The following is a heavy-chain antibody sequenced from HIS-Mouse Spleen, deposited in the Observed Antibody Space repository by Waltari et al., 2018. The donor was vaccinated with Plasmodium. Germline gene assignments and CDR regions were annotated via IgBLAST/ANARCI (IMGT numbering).Heavy chain of an antibody. J-gene: IGHJ4*02. CDR3: ARLVVVASKDSY. CDR2: INHSGST. V-gene: IGHV4-34*01. CDR1: GGSFSGHY. D-gene: IGHD2-15*01. Sequence: QVQLQHWGAGLLKPSETLSLIGVVYGGSFSGHYWRWIRQPPGKGLEWIGEINHSGSTNYNPSLKSRVTISVDTSKNQVSLKLSSVTAADTAVYYCARLVVVASKDSYWGQGTLVTVSS.